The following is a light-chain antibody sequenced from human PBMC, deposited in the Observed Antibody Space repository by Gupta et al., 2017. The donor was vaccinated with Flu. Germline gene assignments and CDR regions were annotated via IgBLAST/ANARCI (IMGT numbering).Light chain of an antibody. CDR2: EVT. CDR3: SSYTTIRTLV. V-gene: IGLV2-14*03. CDR1: SSDVGAFDY. Sequence: QSALTQPASVSGSPGQSITISCSGTSSDVGAFDYVSWYKQHPGKAPQLVIYEVTNRPAGVSDRFSGSKSGNTASLTISGLQAEDENVYFCSSYTTIRTLVFGGGTKVTVL. J-gene: IGLJ3*02.